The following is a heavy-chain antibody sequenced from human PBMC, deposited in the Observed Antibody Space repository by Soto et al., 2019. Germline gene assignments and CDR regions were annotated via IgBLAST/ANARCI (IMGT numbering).Heavy chain of an antibody. D-gene: IGHD2-15*01. V-gene: IGHV1-69*12. Sequence: QVQLVQSGAEVKKPGSSVKVSCKASGGTFSSYAISWVRPAPGQGLEWMGGIIPIFGTANYAQKFQGRVTITADESTRTAYMELSSLRSEDTAVYYCARGLTYCSGGSCSAGMDVWGQGTTVTVSS. CDR2: IIPIFGTA. CDR3: ARGLTYCSGGSCSAGMDV. CDR1: GGTFSSYA. J-gene: IGHJ6*02.